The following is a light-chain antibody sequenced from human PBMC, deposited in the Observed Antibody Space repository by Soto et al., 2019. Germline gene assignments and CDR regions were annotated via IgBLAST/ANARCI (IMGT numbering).Light chain of an antibody. CDR1: QTISSW. CDR2: KAS. J-gene: IGKJ1*01. V-gene: IGKV1-5*03. CDR3: QHYNSYSES. Sequence: DIQMTQSPSTLSGSVGDIVTIPCRASQTISSWLAWYQQKPGKAPKLLIYKASTLKSGVPSRFSGRGSGTEFNLTISSLQPDDLATYYCQHYNSYSESFGQGTKVELK.